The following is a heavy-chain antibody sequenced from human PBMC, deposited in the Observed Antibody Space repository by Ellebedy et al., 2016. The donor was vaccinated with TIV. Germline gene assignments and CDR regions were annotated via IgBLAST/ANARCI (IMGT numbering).Heavy chain of an antibody. CDR2: IHISGST. CDR1: GGSISSHY. V-gene: IGHV4-4*07. Sequence: MPSETLSLTCTVSGGSISSHYWSWVRQSAGKGLEWIGRIHISGSTNYNPSLMSRVTMSVDTSKNQFSLELRSVTAADTAVYYCARDTRYYESSHSFDDTLDNWGQGTMVTVFS. CDR3: ARDTRYYESSHSFDDTLDN. J-gene: IGHJ3*02. D-gene: IGHD3-22*01.